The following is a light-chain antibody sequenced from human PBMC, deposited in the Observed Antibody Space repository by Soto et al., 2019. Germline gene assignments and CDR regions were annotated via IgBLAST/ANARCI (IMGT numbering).Light chain of an antibody. CDR3: QQYNNWPS. J-gene: IGKJ5*01. V-gene: IGKV3-15*01. CDR1: QTVSRN. CDR2: DIS. Sequence: EVLMTQSPATLSVSPVEIATLSCRASQTVSRNLAWYQQRPGQAPRLLIYDISNRATGVPARFSGSGSETEFTLTIRSLQSEDFAVYFCQQYNNWPSFGQGTRLEIK.